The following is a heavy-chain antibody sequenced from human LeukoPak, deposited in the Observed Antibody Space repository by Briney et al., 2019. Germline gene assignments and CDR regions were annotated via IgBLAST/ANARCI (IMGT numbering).Heavy chain of an antibody. V-gene: IGHV1-3*01. CDR2: INAGNGNT. J-gene: IGHJ4*02. CDR3: ARDAARITIFGVAYYFDY. CDR1: GYIFTTYA. Sequence: ASVEVSCKASGYIFTTYAMHWVRQAPGQRLEWMGWINAGNGNTKYSQKFQGRITITRDKSASTAYMEVSSLRSEDTAVYYCARDAARITIFGVAYYFDYWGQGTRVTVSS. D-gene: IGHD3-3*01.